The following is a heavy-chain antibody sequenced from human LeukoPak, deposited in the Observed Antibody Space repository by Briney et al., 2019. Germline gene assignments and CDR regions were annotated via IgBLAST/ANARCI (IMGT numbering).Heavy chain of an antibody. D-gene: IGHD1-26*01. Sequence: PGGSLRLSCAASGFTFSSYAMHWVRQAPGKGLEWVAVISYDGSNKYYADSVKGRFTISRDNSKNTLYLQMNSLRAEDTAVYYCARGVGATKSFDYWGQGTLVTVSS. CDR2: ISYDGSNK. V-gene: IGHV3-30*04. J-gene: IGHJ4*02. CDR3: ARGVGATKSFDY. CDR1: GFTFSSYA.